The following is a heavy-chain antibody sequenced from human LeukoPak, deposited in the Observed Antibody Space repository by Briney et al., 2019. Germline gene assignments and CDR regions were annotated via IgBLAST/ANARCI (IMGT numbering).Heavy chain of an antibody. J-gene: IGHJ4*02. CDR3: ARQASIAVAGHFDY. D-gene: IGHD6-19*01. CDR1: GGSISSSSYY. V-gene: IGHV4-39*01. Sequence: PSETLSLTCTVSGGSISSSSYYWGWIRHPPGKGLEWIGRIYYSGSTYYNPSLKSRVTISVDTSKNQFSLKLSSVTAADTAVYYCARQASIAVAGHFDYWGQGTLVTVSS. CDR2: IYYSGST.